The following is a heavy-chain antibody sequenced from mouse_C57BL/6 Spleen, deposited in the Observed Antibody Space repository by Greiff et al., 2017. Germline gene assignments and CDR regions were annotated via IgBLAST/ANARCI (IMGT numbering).Heavy chain of an antibody. D-gene: IGHD1-1*01. CDR3: SRGGRDYYGSSYGFAY. CDR2: IDPNSGGT. V-gene: IGHV1-72*01. CDR1: GYTFTSYW. Sequence: QVQLQQPGAELVKPGASVKLSCTASGYTFTSYWMHWVKQRPGRGLEWIGRIDPNSGGTKYNEKFKSKATLTVDKPSSTAYMQLSSLTSEGAAVYYCSRGGRDYYGSSYGFAYWGQGTLVTVSA. J-gene: IGHJ3*01.